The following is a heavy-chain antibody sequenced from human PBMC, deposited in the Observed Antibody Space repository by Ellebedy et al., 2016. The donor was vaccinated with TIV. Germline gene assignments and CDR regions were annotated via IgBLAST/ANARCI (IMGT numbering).Heavy chain of an antibody. CDR2: ISSSSSTI. Sequence: GESLKISCAASGFTFSSYSMNWVRQAPGKGLEWVSYISSSSSTIYYADYVKGRFTISRDNAKNSLYLQMNSLRDEDTAVYYCARNDYGDVDYWGQGTLVTVSS. J-gene: IGHJ4*02. D-gene: IGHD4-17*01. CDR1: GFTFSSYS. V-gene: IGHV3-48*02. CDR3: ARNDYGDVDY.